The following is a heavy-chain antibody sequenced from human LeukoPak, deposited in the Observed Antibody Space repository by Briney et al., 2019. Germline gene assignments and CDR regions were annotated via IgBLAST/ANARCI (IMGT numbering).Heavy chain of an antibody. CDR2: IKQDGSEK. CDR3: ARLMYYYGSGSYLY. CDR1: GFTFSSYW. J-gene: IGHJ4*02. Sequence: GGSLRLSCAASGFTFSSYWMSWVRQAPGKGLEWVASIKQDGSEKYYVDSVKGRFTISRDNAKNSLYLQMISLRAEDTAVYYCARLMYYYGSGSYLYWGQGTLVTVSS. V-gene: IGHV3-7*01. D-gene: IGHD3-10*01.